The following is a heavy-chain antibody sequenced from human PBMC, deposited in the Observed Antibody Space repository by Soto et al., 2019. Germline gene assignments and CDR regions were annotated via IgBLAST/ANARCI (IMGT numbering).Heavy chain of an antibody. CDR3: AKGRGGSGSLTPRVDF. D-gene: IGHD3-10*01. CDR1: GFTFNNYA. Sequence: VQPGGSLRLSCAASGFTFNNYAMTWVRKAPGKGLEWVSAISGGGDTTSYADSVKGRFTVSRDGSKNTLYLQMSSLRAEDTALYYCAKGRGGSGSLTPRVDFCGQGTLVTVSS. CDR2: ISGGGDTT. J-gene: IGHJ4*02. V-gene: IGHV3-23*01.